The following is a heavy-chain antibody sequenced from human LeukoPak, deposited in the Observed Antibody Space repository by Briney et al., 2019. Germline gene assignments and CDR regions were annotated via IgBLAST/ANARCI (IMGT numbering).Heavy chain of an antibody. V-gene: IGHV3-7*01. CDR3: ARGGDFWSGRSHDY. J-gene: IGHJ4*02. CDR2: IKQDGSEK. CDR1: GFTFSSYW. Sequence: PGGSLRLSCAASGFTFSSYWMSWVRQAPGKWLEWVANIKQDGSEKYYVDSVKGRFTISRDNAKNSLYLQLNSLRAEDTAVYYCARGGDFWSGRSHDYWGQGTLVTVSS. D-gene: IGHD3-3*01.